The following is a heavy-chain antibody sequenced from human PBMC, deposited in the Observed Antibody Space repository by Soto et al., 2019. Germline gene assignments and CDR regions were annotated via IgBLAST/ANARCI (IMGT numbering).Heavy chain of an antibody. J-gene: IGHJ6*02. CDR1: GYSFTSYW. CDR3: ARLPITGTENYYYGMDV. V-gene: IGHV5-10-1*01. Sequence: GESLKISCKGSGYSFTSYWISWVRQMPGKGLEWMGRIDPSDSYTNYSPSFQGHVTISADKSISTAYLQWSSLKASDTAMYYCARLPITGTENYYYGMDVWGQGTTVTVSS. CDR2: IDPSDSYT. D-gene: IGHD1-7*01.